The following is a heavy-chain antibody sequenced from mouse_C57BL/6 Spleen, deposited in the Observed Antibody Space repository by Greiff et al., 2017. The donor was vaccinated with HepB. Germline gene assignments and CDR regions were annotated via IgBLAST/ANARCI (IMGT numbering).Heavy chain of an antibody. Sequence: EVQLQQSGPELVKPGASVKISCKASGYTFTDYYMNWVKQSHGKSLEWIGDINPNNGGTSYNQKFKGKATLTVDKSSSTAYMELRSLTSEDSAVYYCARGGYDYDIYAMDYWGQGTSVTVSS. CDR1: GYTFTDYY. D-gene: IGHD2-4*01. J-gene: IGHJ4*01. CDR3: ARGGYDYDIYAMDY. CDR2: INPNNGGT. V-gene: IGHV1-26*01.